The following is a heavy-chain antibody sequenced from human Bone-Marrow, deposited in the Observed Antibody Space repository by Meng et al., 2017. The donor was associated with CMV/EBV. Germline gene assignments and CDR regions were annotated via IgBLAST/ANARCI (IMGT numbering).Heavy chain of an antibody. CDR3: ARGGITMVRGGDY. V-gene: IGHV3-30*02. CDR2: IRYDGSNK. J-gene: IGHJ4*02. CDR1: GFTFSSYG. D-gene: IGHD3-10*01. Sequence: GESLKISCAASGFTFSSYGMHWVRQAPGKGLEWVAFIRYDGSNKYYADSVKGRFTISRDNSKNTLYLQMNSLRAEDTAVYYCARGGITMVRGGDYWGQGTLVTVSS.